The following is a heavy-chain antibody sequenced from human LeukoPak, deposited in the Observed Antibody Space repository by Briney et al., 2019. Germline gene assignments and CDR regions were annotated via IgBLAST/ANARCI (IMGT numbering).Heavy chain of an antibody. D-gene: IGHD1-7*01. CDR2: IIPIFGTA. Sequence: ASVKVSCKASGGTFSSYAISWVRQAPGQGLEWMGGIIPIFGTANYAQKFQGRVTITADESTSTAYMELSSLRSEDTAVYYCARDNSPYNWDYIWGQGTLVTVSS. V-gene: IGHV1-69*13. J-gene: IGHJ4*02. CDR1: GGTFSSYA. CDR3: ARDNSPYNWDYI.